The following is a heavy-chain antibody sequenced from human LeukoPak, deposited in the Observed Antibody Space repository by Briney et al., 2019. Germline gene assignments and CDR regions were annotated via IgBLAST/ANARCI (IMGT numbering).Heavy chain of an antibody. V-gene: IGHV3-15*01. CDR2: IKSKSAGGTT. CDR3: TTGRHYDSSGYYQVYQY. Sequence: GGSLRLSCAASGFTFGNAWMTWVRQAPGKGLEWVGRIKSKSAGGTTDYAAPVKGRFTIPRDDSKNMLYLQVNSLKTEDTAVYYCTTGRHYDSSGYYQVYQYWGQGTLVTVSS. J-gene: IGHJ1*01. CDR1: GFTFGNAW. D-gene: IGHD3-22*01.